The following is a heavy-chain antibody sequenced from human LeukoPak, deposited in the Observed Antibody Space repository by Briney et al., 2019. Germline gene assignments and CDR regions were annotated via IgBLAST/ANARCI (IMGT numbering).Heavy chain of an antibody. Sequence: PSETLSLTCTVSGYSISSGYYWGWIRQPPGKGLEWIGSIYHSGSTYYNPSLKSRVTISVDTSKNQFSLKLSSVTAADTAVYYCARAQPTYYDFWSGYNAHLDHWGQGTLVTVSS. CDR2: IYHSGST. D-gene: IGHD3-3*01. CDR3: ARAQPTYYDFWSGYNAHLDH. V-gene: IGHV4-38-2*02. CDR1: GYSISSGYY. J-gene: IGHJ4*02.